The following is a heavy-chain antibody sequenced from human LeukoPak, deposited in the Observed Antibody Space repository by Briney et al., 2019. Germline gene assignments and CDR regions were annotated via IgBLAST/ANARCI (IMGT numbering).Heavy chain of an antibody. V-gene: IGHV4-39*07. CDR1: GGSISSSSYY. CDR3: ARGRDGYNFVVDY. J-gene: IGHJ4*02. Sequence: SETLSLTCTVSGGSISSSSYYWGWIRQPPGKGLEWIGSIYYSGSTYYNPSLKSRVTISVDTSKNQFSLKLSSVTAADTAVCYCARGRDGYNFVVDYWGQGTLVTVSS. D-gene: IGHD5-24*01. CDR2: IYYSGST.